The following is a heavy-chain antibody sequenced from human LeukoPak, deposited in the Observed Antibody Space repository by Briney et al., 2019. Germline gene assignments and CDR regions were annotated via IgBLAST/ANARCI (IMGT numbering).Heavy chain of an antibody. J-gene: IGHJ4*02. CDR1: GFTFSSYG. Sequence: GGSLRLSCAASGFTFSSYGMHWVRQAPGKGLEWVAFIRYDGSNKYYADSVKGRFTISRDNSKNTLYLQMNSLRAEDTAVYYCAILNLNTVTHGVLPDYWGQGTLVTVSS. CDR2: IRYDGSNK. D-gene: IGHD4-17*01. CDR3: AILNLNTVTHGVLPDY. V-gene: IGHV3-30*02.